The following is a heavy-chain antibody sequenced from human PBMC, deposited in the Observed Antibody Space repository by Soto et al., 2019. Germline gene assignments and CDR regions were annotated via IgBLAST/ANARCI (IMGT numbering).Heavy chain of an antibody. CDR3: ARHSYYYGSTYGCWLDP. CDR2: IYYSGST. J-gene: IGHJ5*02. CDR1: GGSISSYY. D-gene: IGHD3-10*01. V-gene: IGHV4-59*05. Sequence: PSETLSLTCTVSGGSISSYYWSWIRQPPGKGLEWIGSIYYSGSTYYNPSLKSRVTISVDTSKNQFSLKLRSVTAADTAVYYCARHSYYYGSTYGCWLDPWGQGTLVTVSS.